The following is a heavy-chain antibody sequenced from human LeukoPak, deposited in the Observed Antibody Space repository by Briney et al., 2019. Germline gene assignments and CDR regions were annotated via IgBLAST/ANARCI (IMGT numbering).Heavy chain of an antibody. Sequence: SETLSLTCAVSGYSISSGYYLDWIRQPPGKGLEWIGTISHSGGTYYNPSLRSLVTISVDTSKNQFSLKLSSMTAADTAVYYCARNYGGLDYFDSWGQGTLVTVSS. D-gene: IGHD1-7*01. V-gene: IGHV4-38-2*01. CDR2: ISHSGGT. J-gene: IGHJ4*02. CDR3: ARNYGGLDYFDS. CDR1: GYSISSGYY.